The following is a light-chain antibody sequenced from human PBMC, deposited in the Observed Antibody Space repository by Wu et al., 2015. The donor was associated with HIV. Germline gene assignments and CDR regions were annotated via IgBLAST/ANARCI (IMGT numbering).Light chain of an antibody. CDR2: DAS. CDR1: QSVSGT. CDR3: QHRFTWPLT. V-gene: IGKV3-11*01. Sequence: EIVLTQSPATLSFSPGERATLFCRASQSVSGTLAWYQQKLGQAPRLLIYDASNRATGIPDRFSGGGSVTDFTLTISSLEPEDSAVYYCQHRFTWPLTFGQGHDWRLN. J-gene: IGKJ5*01.